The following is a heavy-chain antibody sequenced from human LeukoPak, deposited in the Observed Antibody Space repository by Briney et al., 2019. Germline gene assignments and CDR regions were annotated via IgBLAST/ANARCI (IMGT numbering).Heavy chain of an antibody. CDR2: IYNSGST. Sequence: SETLSLTCTVSGYSISSGYFWGWIRQPPGKGLEWIGTIYNSGSTYYNASLESRVTISVDTSKNQFSLKLSSVTAADTAVYYCAREKDYYDILTGFLYWGQGTLVTVSP. J-gene: IGHJ4*02. V-gene: IGHV4-38-2*02. CDR3: AREKDYYDILTGFLY. CDR1: GYSISSGYF. D-gene: IGHD3-9*01.